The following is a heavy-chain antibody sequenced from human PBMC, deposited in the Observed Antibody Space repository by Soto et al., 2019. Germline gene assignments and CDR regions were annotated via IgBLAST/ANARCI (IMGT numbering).Heavy chain of an antibody. J-gene: IGHJ4*02. D-gene: IGHD3-22*01. V-gene: IGHV4-31*03. CDR1: GGSISSGGYY. Sequence: LSLTCTVSGGSISSGGYYWSWIRQHPGKGLEWIGYIYYSGSTYYNPSLKSRVTISVDTSKNQFSLKLSSVTAADTAVYYCARETPLDYYDSSGYYLRYFDYWGQGTLVTVSS. CDR3: ARETPLDYYDSSGYYLRYFDY. CDR2: IYYSGST.